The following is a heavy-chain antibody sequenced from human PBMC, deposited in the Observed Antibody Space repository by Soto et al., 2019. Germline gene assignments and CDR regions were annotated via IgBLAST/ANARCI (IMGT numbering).Heavy chain of an antibody. Sequence: QVQLQQWGAGLLKPSETLSLTCAVYGGSFSGYYWSWIRQPPGKGLEWIGEINHSGSTNYNPSLTSRVTLSVDTSKNQFSLKLSSVTAEDTAVYDCARGHAVLMVYAIPEDYWGQGTLVTVSS. CDR3: ARGHAVLMVYAIPEDY. CDR2: INHSGST. J-gene: IGHJ4*02. CDR1: GGSFSGYY. D-gene: IGHD2-8*01. V-gene: IGHV4-34*01.